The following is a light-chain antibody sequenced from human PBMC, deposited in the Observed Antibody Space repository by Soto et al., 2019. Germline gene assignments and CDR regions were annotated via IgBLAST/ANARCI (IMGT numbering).Light chain of an antibody. J-gene: IGKJ2*01. CDR2: GAS. CDR1: QSVSSSY. CDR3: QQYGSSPPEYT. Sequence: EIVLTQSPGTLSLSPGERATLSCRASQSVSSSYLAWYQQKPGQAPRLLIYGASSKATGIPDRFSGSGSGRDITLTISRLEPEDFAVYYCQQYGSSPPEYTFGQGTKLEIK. V-gene: IGKV3-20*01.